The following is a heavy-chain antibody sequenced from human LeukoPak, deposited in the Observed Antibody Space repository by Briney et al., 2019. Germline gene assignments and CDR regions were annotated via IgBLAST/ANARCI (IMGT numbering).Heavy chain of an antibody. CDR1: GGSFSTYY. CDR2: IYTSGST. D-gene: IGHD6-13*01. J-gene: IGHJ5*02. Sequence: PSETLSLTCTVSGGSFSTYYWSWIRQPAGKGLEWIGRIYTSGSTNYKPSLKSRLTMSVDTSKNHFSLKLSSVTAADTAVYYCARGGPFRAGWFDPWGQGTLVTVSS. CDR3: ARGGPFRAGWFDP. V-gene: IGHV4-4*07.